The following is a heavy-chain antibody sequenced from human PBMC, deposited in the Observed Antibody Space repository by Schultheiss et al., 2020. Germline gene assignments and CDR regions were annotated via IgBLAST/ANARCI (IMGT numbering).Heavy chain of an antibody. CDR3: ARAHYDILTGPYGMDV. V-gene: IGHV4-39*07. CDR1: GGSISSSSYY. D-gene: IGHD3-9*01. Sequence: SETLSLTCTVSGGSISSSSYYWGWIRQPPGKGLEWIGSIYYSGSTNYNPSLKSRVTISVDTSKNQFSLKLSSVTAADTAVYYCARAHYDILTGPYGMDVWGQGTTVTVSS. CDR2: IYYSGST. J-gene: IGHJ6*02.